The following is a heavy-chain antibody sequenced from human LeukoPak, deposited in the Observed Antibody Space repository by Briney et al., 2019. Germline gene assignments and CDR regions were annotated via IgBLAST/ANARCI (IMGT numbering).Heavy chain of an antibody. CDR1: GFTFSNAW. CDR3: TTQIGDY. CDR2: IKSNADGGTT. Sequence: GGSLRLSCAASGFTFSNAWMTWVRQAPGKGLEWVGRIKSNADGGTTDYAAPVNARFIISRDDSKNTLYLHMDSLKTEDTAVYYCTTQIGDYWGQGTLVTVSS. D-gene: IGHD3-10*01. J-gene: IGHJ4*02. V-gene: IGHV3-15*01.